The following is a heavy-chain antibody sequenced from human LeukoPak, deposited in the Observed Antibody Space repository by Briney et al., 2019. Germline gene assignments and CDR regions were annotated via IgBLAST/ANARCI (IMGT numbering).Heavy chain of an antibody. CDR2: ISGSGGST. Sequence: PGRCLRLSCAASVFTSNNYAMSWVRDAPGKGLEWVSGISGSGGSTYYADSVKGRFTISRDNSKNTLYLQINNLRAEDTAVYYCAKDRWAGGDQGSTADSVHYWGQGNLVPVSS. V-gene: IGHV3-23*01. J-gene: IGHJ4*02. CDR1: VFTSNNYA. CDR3: AKDRWAGGDQGSTADSVHY. D-gene: IGHD5/OR15-5a*01.